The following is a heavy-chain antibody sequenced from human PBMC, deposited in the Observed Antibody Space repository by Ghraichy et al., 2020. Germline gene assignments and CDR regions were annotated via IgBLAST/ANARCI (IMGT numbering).Heavy chain of an antibody. J-gene: IGHJ4*02. CDR3: ARQRTGGSLNFYDY. V-gene: IGHV4-59*08. CDR1: GGSINNYY. Sequence: GSLRLSCTVSGGSINNYYWNWIRQPPGKGLEWIGYIYHSGSARYNPSLNSRATMSVDTSKNQFSLRLNSVTAADAAVYYCARQRTGGSLNFYDYWGRGTLVTVST. CDR2: IYHSGSA. D-gene: IGHD3-3*01.